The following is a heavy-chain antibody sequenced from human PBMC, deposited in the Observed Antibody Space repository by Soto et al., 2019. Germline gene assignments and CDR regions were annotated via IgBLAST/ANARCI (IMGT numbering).Heavy chain of an antibody. V-gene: IGHV3-66*01. CDR1: GFIVSDTY. D-gene: IGHD2-15*01. J-gene: IGHJ3*02. CDR2: ISNRGDT. Sequence: GALRLSCTASGFIVSDTYVNWVRQAPGKGLEWVSVISNRGDTHYADSVRGRFSLSRDISDNTLHLQMNNLRVEDTAVYYCAREPRYCRGGSCAIPRDLYAISSQRTMVTVSS. CDR3: AREPRYCRGGSCAIPRDLYAI.